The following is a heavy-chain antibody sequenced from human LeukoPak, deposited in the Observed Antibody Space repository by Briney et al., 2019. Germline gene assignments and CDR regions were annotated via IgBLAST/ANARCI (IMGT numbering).Heavy chain of an antibody. CDR2: INHSGST. CDR3: GSGYNWFDP. Sequence: SETLSLTCAVYDGSFSGYYWSWIRQPPGKGLEWIGEINHSGSTNYNPSLKSRVTISLDTSKSQFSLKVRYVTAADTAVYYCGSGYNWFDPWGQGTLVTVSS. J-gene: IGHJ5*02. V-gene: IGHV4-34*01. CDR1: DGSFSGYY.